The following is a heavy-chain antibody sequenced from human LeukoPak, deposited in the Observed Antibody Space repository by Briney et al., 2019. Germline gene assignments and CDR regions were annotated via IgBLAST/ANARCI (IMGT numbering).Heavy chain of an antibody. V-gene: IGHV3-53*01. Sequence: GGSLRLSCAASGFTFSLYYMTWVRQAPGKGLEWVSVIYSGGPTYYADSVKGRFTISRDNSKNTLYLQMNSLRAEDTAVYYCAKDHYDFWSGSTIKGGFDYWGQGTLVTVSS. CDR1: GFTFSLYY. CDR2: IYSGGPT. J-gene: IGHJ4*02. CDR3: AKDHYDFWSGSTIKGGFDY. D-gene: IGHD3-3*01.